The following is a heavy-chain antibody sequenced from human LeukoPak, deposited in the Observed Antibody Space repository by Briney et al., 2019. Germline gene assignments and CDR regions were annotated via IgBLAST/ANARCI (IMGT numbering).Heavy chain of an antibody. J-gene: IGHJ6*02. D-gene: IGHD4-17*01. CDR3: AKDTYGDYYYGMDV. CDR2: ISWNSGSI. Sequence: GGSLRLSFAASGFTFDDYAMHWVRQAPGKGLEWVSGISWNSGSIGYADSVKGRFTISRDNAKNSLYLQMNSLRAEDTALYYCAKDTYGDYYYGMDVWGQGTTVTVSS. CDR1: GFTFDDYA. V-gene: IGHV3-9*01.